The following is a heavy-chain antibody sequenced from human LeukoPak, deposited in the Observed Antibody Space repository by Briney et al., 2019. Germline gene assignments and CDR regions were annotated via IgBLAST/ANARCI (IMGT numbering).Heavy chain of an antibody. J-gene: IGHJ6*02. V-gene: IGHV5-51*01. CDR1: GYSFTSYW. D-gene: IGHD2-2*01. CDR2: IYPGDSDT. CDR3: ARVGREGAVPAASLKNYYYYGMDV. Sequence: GESLKISCKGSGYSFTSYWIGWVRQMPGKGLEWMGIIYPGDSDTRYSPSFQGQVTISADKSISTAYLRWSSLKASDTAMYYCARVGREGAVPAASLKNYYYYGMDVWGQGTTVIVSS.